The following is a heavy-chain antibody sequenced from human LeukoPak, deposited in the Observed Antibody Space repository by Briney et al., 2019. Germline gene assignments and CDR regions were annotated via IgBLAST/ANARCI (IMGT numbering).Heavy chain of an antibody. Sequence: PGASLRLSCAVSGFTFSNYAMSWVRQAPGKGLDWVSAITGSGGNTYYADSVKGRFTISRDNSKNTLYLQMNSLRAEDTAVYYCAKWGDYDVLTGYYVSDYWGQGALVTVSS. J-gene: IGHJ4*02. CDR3: AKWGDYDVLTGYYVSDY. D-gene: IGHD3-9*01. CDR1: GFTFSNYA. CDR2: ITGSGGNT. V-gene: IGHV3-23*01.